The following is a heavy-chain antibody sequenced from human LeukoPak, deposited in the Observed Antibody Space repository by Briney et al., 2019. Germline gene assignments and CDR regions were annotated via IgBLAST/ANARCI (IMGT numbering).Heavy chain of an antibody. Sequence: GGSLRLSCAASGFTINSYAMSWVRQAPGKGLEWVSAISDGGVSTYYADSVKGRFTISRDNSKNTLYLQMNSLRAEDTAIYYCATSKRDGYNYFDYWGQGTLVTVSS. D-gene: IGHD5-24*01. CDR2: ISDGGVST. CDR1: GFTINSYA. J-gene: IGHJ4*02. V-gene: IGHV3-23*01. CDR3: ATSKRDGYNYFDY.